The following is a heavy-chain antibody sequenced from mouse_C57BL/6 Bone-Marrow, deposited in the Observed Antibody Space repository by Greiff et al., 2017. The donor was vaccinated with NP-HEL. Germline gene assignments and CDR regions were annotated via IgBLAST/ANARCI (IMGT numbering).Heavy chain of an antibody. CDR1: GYTFTSYW. D-gene: IGHD2-4*01. J-gene: IGHJ2*01. Sequence: EVQLQQSGTVLARPGASVKMSCKTSGYTFTSYWMHWVKQRPGQGLEWIGAIYPGNSDTSYNQKFKGKAKLTAVTSASTVYLELSSLTNEDSAVYYCTRSTVNTTTGGYYFDYWGQGTTLTVSS. CDR3: TRSTVNTTTGGYYFDY. V-gene: IGHV1-5*01. CDR2: IYPGNSDT.